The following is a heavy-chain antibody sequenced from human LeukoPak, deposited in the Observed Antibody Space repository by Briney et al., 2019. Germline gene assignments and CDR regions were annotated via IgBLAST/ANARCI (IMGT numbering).Heavy chain of an antibody. CDR1: GFTFSSYS. Sequence: GGSLRLSCAASGFTFSSYSMNWVRQAPGKGLEWVSYISGSSSTIYYADSVKGRFTISRDNAKNSLYLQMNSLRAEDTAVYYCARTGIAVAGIDYWGQGTLVTVSS. V-gene: IGHV3-48*01. J-gene: IGHJ4*02. D-gene: IGHD6-19*01. CDR2: ISGSSSTI. CDR3: ARTGIAVAGIDY.